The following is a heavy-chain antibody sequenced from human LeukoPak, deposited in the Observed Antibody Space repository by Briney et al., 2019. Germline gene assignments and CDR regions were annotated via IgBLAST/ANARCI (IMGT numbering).Heavy chain of an antibody. D-gene: IGHD2-2*01. CDR2: INPSGGST. Sequence: ASVTVSCKGSGYTFTSYYMHWVRQAPGQGLEWMGIINPSGGSTSYAQKFQGRVTMTRDTSTSTVYMELSSLRSEDTAVYYCARLWGGVVPADQSDCWGQGTLVTVSS. J-gene: IGHJ4*02. V-gene: IGHV1-46*01. CDR1: GYTFTSYY. CDR3: ARLWGGVVPADQSDC.